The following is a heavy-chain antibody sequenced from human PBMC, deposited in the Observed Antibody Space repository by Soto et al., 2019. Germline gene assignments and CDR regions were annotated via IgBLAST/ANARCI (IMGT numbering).Heavy chain of an antibody. CDR1: GGSISNYY. J-gene: IGHJ4*02. D-gene: IGHD1-20*01. Sequence: QVQLQESGPGLVKPSETLSLTCIVSGGSISNYYWSWIRQPPGKGLEWIGYIYYRGSTNYNPSLKRRVTISVDTSKNQFSLKLRSVTAADTAVYYCARGGYNWNDVTDYWGQGTLVTVSS. CDR2: IYYRGST. V-gene: IGHV4-59*01. CDR3: ARGGYNWNDVTDY.